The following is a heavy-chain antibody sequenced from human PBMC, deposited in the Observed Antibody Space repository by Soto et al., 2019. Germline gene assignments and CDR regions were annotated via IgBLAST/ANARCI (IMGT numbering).Heavy chain of an antibody. J-gene: IGHJ4*02. CDR1: GGSISSGGYY. Sequence: SETLSLTCTVSGGSISSGGYYWSWIRQHPGKGLEWIGYIYYSGSTYYNPSLKSRVTISVDTSKNQSSLKLSSVTAADTAVYYCARSGSSGYYFDYWGQGTLVTVSS. CDR2: IYYSGST. CDR3: ARSGSSGYYFDY. V-gene: IGHV4-31*03. D-gene: IGHD3-22*01.